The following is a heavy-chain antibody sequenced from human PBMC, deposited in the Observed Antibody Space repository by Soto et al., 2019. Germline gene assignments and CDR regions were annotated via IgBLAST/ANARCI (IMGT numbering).Heavy chain of an antibody. V-gene: IGHV3-23*01. CDR1: GFTFSSYA. D-gene: IGHD3-9*01. CDR2: ISGSGGST. CDR3: AKGRRVLRYFDWVDY. J-gene: IGHJ4*02. Sequence: GGSLRLSCAASGFTFSSYAMSWVRQAPGKGLEWVSAISGSGGSTYYADSVKGRFTISRDNSKNTLYLQMNSLRAEDTAVYYCAKGRRVLRYFDWVDYWGQGTLVTVSS.